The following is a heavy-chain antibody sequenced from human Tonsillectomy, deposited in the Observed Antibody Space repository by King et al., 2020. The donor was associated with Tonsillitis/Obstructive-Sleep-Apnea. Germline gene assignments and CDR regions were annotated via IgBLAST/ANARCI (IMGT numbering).Heavy chain of an antibody. V-gene: IGHV3-30*04. CDR1: GFTFSSYA. J-gene: IGHJ4*02. Sequence: QLVQSGGGVVQPGRSLRLSCAASGFTFSSYAMHWVRQAPGKGLEWVAVISYDGSNKYYADSVKGRFTISRDNSKNTLYLQMNSLRVEDTAVYYCARDGDSSGWQASLDYWGQGTLVTVSS. CDR2: ISYDGSNK. CDR3: ARDGDSSGWQASLDY. D-gene: IGHD6-19*01.